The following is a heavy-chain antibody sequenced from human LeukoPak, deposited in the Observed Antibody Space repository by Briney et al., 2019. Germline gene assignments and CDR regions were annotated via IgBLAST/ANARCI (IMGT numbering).Heavy chain of an antibody. V-gene: IGHV4-59*01. D-gene: IGHD6-13*01. CDR2: IYYSGGT. CDR1: GGSISPYY. J-gene: IGHJ3*02. Sequence: SETLSLTCTVSGGSISPYYWSWIRQPPGKGLEWIGYIYYSGGTNYNPSLRSRVTISVDTSENQFSLKLSSVNAADTAVYYCARDLEAAASGAFDIWGQGTMVTVSS. CDR3: ARDLEAAASGAFDI.